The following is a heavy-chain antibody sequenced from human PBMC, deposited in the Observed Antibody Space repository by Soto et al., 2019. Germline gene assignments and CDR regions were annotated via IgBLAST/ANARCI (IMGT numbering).Heavy chain of an antibody. Sequence: GGSLRLSCAASGFTFSDYYMSWVRQAPGRGLEWISYSSNSGTFARYATSVKGRFSISRDNANNSLYLEMNSLRVEDTAVYYCARSGDNFNVLDYWGQGTPVTVS. CDR2: SSNSGTFA. D-gene: IGHD1-1*01. CDR3: ARSGDNFNVLDY. J-gene: IGHJ4*02. V-gene: IGHV3-11*06. CDR1: GFTFSDYY.